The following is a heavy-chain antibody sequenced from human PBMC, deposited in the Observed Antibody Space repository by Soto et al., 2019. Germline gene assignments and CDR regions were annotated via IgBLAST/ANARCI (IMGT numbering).Heavy chain of an antibody. D-gene: IGHD2-21*02. Sequence: QVQLVESGGGVVQPGTSLRLSCKASGFIFRDYLIHWVRQAPGMGLEWLAVLSFDGTAEYYADSTRGRFTISRDIPKSTTYLVINNVRREDTAMYYCARVATRLQSMEVLEYWGQGTLVTVPS. CDR1: GFIFRDYL. V-gene: IGHV3-30*03. J-gene: IGHJ4*02. CDR3: ARVATRLQSMEVLEY. CDR2: LSFDGTAE.